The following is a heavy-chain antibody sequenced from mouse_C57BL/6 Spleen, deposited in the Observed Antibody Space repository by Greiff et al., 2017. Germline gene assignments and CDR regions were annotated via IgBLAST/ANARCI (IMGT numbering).Heavy chain of an antibody. CDR1: GYTFTSYW. Sequence: QVQLQQPGAELVKPGASVKVSCKASGYTFTSYWMHWVKQRPGQGLEWIGRIHPSDSDTNYNQKFKGKATLTVDKSSSTAYMQLSSRTSEDSAVYYCATYYSNWVFDYWGQGTTLTVSS. D-gene: IGHD2-5*01. CDR3: ATYYSNWVFDY. J-gene: IGHJ2*01. V-gene: IGHV1-74*01. CDR2: IHPSDSDT.